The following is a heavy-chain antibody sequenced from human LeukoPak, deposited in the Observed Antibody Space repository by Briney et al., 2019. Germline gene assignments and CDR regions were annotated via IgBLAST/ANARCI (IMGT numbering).Heavy chain of an antibody. J-gene: IGHJ4*02. Sequence: SETLSLTCTVSGGSISSYYWSWIRQPPGKGLEWIGYIYDIGSTSYNPSLKSRVTISVDTSSNQFSLMLTSVTAADTAVYYCARGTKTGYTGYDWNYWGQGSPVSVSS. CDR1: GGSISSYY. D-gene: IGHD5-12*01. CDR2: IYDIGST. V-gene: IGHV4-59*01. CDR3: ARGTKTGYTGYDWNY.